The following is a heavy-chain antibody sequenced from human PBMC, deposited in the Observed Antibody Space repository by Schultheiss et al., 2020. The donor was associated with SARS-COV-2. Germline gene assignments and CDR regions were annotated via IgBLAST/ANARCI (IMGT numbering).Heavy chain of an antibody. V-gene: IGHV3-7*01. Sequence: GGSLRLSCAASGFTFNRHYMTWVRQAPGKGLEWLANIKQDGSEEFHVDSLRGRFTISRDNAKNSLYLQMNSLRAEDTAVYSCARDETLDYWGQGTLVTVSS. CDR1: GFTFNRHY. J-gene: IGHJ4*02. CDR3: ARDETLDY. CDR2: IKQDGSEE.